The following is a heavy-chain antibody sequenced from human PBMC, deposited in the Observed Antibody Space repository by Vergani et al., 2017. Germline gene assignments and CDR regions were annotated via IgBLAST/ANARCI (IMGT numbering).Heavy chain of an antibody. J-gene: IGHJ6*03. CDR1: GFTVSSNY. CDR3: ARDRSSALCSSTSGSRTYYYMDV. D-gene: IGHD2-2*01. Sequence: EVQLVESGGGLVQPGGSLRLSCAASGFTVSSNYMSWVRQAPGKGLEWVSVISSGGSTYYADSVKGRFTISRDNSTYTLYLQMNSQSAEDTAVYYWARDRSSALCSSTSGSRTYYYMDVWGKGTTVTVSS. V-gene: IGHV3-66*02. CDR2: ISSGGST.